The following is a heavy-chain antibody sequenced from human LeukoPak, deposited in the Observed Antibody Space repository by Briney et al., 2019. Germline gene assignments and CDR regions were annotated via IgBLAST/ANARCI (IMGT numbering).Heavy chain of an antibody. Sequence: SVKVSCKVSGGTFSSYPISWVRQAPGQGLEWMGEITPIFGEAQNAEKFQGRVTITTDESTSTAYMELSSLRSEDTAVYYCATLTSARITMVRGVIIPNYFDYWGQGTLVTVSS. J-gene: IGHJ4*02. CDR1: GGTFSSYP. CDR2: ITPIFGEA. CDR3: ATLTSARITMVRGVIIPNYFDY. V-gene: IGHV1-69*05. D-gene: IGHD3-10*01.